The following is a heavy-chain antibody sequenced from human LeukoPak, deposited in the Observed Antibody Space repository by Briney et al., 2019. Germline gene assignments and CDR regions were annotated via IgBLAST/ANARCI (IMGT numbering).Heavy chain of an antibody. CDR1: RYTFTSYA. CDR3: ARGFAHYYDSSGYVPLLLMGWFDP. CDR2: INAGNGNT. J-gene: IGHJ5*02. D-gene: IGHD3-22*01. Sequence: ASVKVSCKASRYTFTSYAMHWVRQAPGQRLEWMGWINAGNGNTKYSQEFQGRVTITRDTSASTAYMELSSLRSEDMAVYYCARGFAHYYDSSGYVPLLLMGWFDPWGQGTLVTVSS. V-gene: IGHV1-3*03.